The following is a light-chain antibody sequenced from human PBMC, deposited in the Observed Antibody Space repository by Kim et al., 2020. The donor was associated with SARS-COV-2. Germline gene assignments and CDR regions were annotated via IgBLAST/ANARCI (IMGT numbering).Light chain of an antibody. CDR2: DVS. Sequence: QSALTQPASVSGSPGQSIDISCSGTSSDVGAYDYVSWYQRHPGKAPKLMIYDVSKRPSGVSDRFSGSKSGDTASLTISGLQAEDEADYYCSSYTSTDSWVFGGGTQLTVL. V-gene: IGLV2-14*01. CDR3: SSYTSTDSWV. J-gene: IGLJ3*02. CDR1: SSDVGAYDY.